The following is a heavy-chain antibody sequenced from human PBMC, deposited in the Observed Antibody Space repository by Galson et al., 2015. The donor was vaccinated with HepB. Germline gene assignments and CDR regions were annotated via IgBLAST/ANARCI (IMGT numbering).Heavy chain of an antibody. V-gene: IGHV3-11*06. D-gene: IGHD4-17*01. CDR3: ARVADSDYGDHTHFDY. CDR1: GFIFSDYY. Sequence: SLRLSCAASGFIFSDYYMSWIRQAPGKGLEWLSYISGGTTYSNYADSVKGRFTISRDNAENSLYLQINSLRADDTAVYYCARVADSDYGDHTHFDYWGQGSLVTVSS. J-gene: IGHJ4*02. CDR2: ISGGTTYS.